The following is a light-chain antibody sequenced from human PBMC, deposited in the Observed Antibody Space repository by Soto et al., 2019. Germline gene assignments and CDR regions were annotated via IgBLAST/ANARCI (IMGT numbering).Light chain of an antibody. CDR3: SSYIAGSTYV. CDR1: SSVVGAYNY. V-gene: IGLV2-14*01. J-gene: IGLJ1*01. CDR2: EVS. Sequence: QSALTQPASVSASPGQSITISCPGTSSVVGAYNYGSWHQQHPGKGPKLMIYEVSNRPSGVSNRFSGSKSGNTASLTISGLQAEDEADYYCSSYIAGSTYVFGTGTKVTVL.